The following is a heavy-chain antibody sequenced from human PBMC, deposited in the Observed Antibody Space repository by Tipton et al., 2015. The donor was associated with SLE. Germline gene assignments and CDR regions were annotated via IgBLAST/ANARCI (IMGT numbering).Heavy chain of an antibody. CDR2: VYYSGST. D-gene: IGHD3-22*01. CDR3: ARGHYDSSGYLNWFDP. J-gene: IGHJ5*02. CDR1: GGSISSHY. V-gene: IGHV4-59*11. Sequence: TLSLTCTVSGGSISSHYWSWIRQPPGKGLDWIGYVYYSGSTNYNPSLKSRVTISVDTSKNEFSLKLGSVTAADTAVYYCARGHYDSSGYLNWFDPWGQGTLVTVSP.